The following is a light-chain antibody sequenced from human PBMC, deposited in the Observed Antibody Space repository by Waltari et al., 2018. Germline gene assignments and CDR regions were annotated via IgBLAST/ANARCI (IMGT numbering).Light chain of an antibody. Sequence: QSALTQPASVSGSPGQSITISCTGSSNVGSYTFVFWYQHHPGKAPKVIICEDTERPSGVSNRFSASKSGETASLTISGLQAEDEADYYCCSYSRTSVIFGGGTKVTVL. CDR3: CSYSRTSVI. V-gene: IGLV2-23*01. CDR1: SNVGSYTF. J-gene: IGLJ2*01. CDR2: EDT.